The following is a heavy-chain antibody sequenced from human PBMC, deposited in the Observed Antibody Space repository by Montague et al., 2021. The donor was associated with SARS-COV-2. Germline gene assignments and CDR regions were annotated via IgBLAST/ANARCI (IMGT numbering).Heavy chain of an antibody. V-gene: IGHV4-59*01. CDR1: GGSISSYC. D-gene: IGHD3-22*01. J-gene: IGHJ5*02. Sequence: SETLSLTCTVSGGSISSYCWSWIRQPPGKGMEWIGYIYYSGSTNXXPSLKSRVTISVDTSKNQFPLTLSSVTAADTAVYYCASGTLYYVIGVYYFDLWGQGTLVTVSS. CDR2: IYYSGST. CDR3: ASGTLYYVIGVYYFDL.